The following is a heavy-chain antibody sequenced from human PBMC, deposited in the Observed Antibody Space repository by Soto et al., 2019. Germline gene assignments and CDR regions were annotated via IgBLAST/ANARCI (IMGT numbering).Heavy chain of an antibody. CDR2: ISSNSAYI. CDR3: TRDASRDSSARGWFDP. J-gene: IGHJ5*02. Sequence: GGSLRLSCAASGFTFRGFTMNWVRQSPGKGLEWVSTISSNSAYIYYTDALRGRFTISRDNAKNSLHLQMNSLRAEDTAVYYCTRDASRDSSARGWFDPWGPGTLVTVSS. V-gene: IGHV3-21*01. CDR1: GFTFRGFT. D-gene: IGHD6-13*01.